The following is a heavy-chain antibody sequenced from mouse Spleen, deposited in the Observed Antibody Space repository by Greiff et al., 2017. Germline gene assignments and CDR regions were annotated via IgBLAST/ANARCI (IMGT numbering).Heavy chain of an antibody. V-gene: IGHV1-18*01. Sequence: VQLQQSGPELVKPGASVKIPCKASGYTFTDYNMDWVKQSHGKSLEWIGDINPNNGGTIYNQKFKGKATLTVDKSSSTAYMELRSLTSEDTAVYYCARSHEYGNPFAYWGQGTLVTVSA. CDR1: GYTFTDYN. CDR3: ARSHEYGNPFAY. CDR2: INPNNGGT. D-gene: IGHD2-10*02. J-gene: IGHJ3*01.